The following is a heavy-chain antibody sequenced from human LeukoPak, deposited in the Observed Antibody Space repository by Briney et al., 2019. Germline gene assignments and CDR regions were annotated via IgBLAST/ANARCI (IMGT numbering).Heavy chain of an antibody. V-gene: IGHV4-34*01. D-gene: IGHD6-13*01. CDR2: INHSGST. CDR1: GGSFSGYY. Sequence: SETLSLTCAVYGGSFSGYYWSWIRQPPGKGLEWIGEINHSGSTNYNPSLKSRVTISVDTSKNQFSLKLSSVTAADTAVYYCARVRKQQLVRGGFDYWGQGTLVTDSS. CDR3: ARVRKQQLVRGGFDY. J-gene: IGHJ4*02.